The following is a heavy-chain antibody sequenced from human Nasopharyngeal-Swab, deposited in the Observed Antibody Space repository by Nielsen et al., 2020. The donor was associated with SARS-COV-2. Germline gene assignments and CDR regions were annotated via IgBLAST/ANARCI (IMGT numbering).Heavy chain of an antibody. J-gene: IGHJ2*01. CDR1: GGPISSYY. Sequence: SETLSLTCTVSGGPISSYYWSWIRQPPGKGLEGIGYIYYSGSTNYNPSLKSRVNISVDTPKNQFSLKLSSVTAADTAVYYCARIAVAALNVWYFGIWGRGTLVTVSS. V-gene: IGHV4-59*01. D-gene: IGHD6-19*01. CDR2: IYYSGST. CDR3: ARIAVAALNVWYFGI.